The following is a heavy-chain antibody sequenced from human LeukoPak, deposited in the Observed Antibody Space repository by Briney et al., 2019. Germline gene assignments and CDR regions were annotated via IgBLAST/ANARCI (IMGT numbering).Heavy chain of an antibody. CDR3: ARGKSCTGGYCYPGWYFDL. V-gene: IGHV3-48*04. CDR1: GFTVSSNY. D-gene: IGHD2-15*01. Sequence: PGGSLRLSCAASGFTVSSNYMSWVRQAPGKGLDWISYISSSSSIIYYTDSERGRFTISRDNAKNSLYLQVNSLRAEDTAVYYCARGKSCTGGYCYPGWYFDLWGRGTLVSVSS. CDR2: ISSSSSII. J-gene: IGHJ2*01.